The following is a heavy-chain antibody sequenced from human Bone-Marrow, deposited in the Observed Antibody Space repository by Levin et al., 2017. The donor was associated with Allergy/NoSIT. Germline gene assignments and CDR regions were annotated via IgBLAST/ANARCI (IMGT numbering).Heavy chain of an antibody. CDR3: ARGAAGFDL. CDR1: GFTFSSYD. D-gene: IGHD6-13*01. CDR2: IDSDAYP. V-gene: IGHV3-13*05. J-gene: IGHJ4*02. Sequence: PGGSLRLSCEASGFTFSSYDMFWIRQVAGRGLEWVSSIDSDAYPYYAGSVKGRFTISRENAKNSLYLQMNSLGAGDTAVYYCARGAAGFDLWGQGTLVTVSS.